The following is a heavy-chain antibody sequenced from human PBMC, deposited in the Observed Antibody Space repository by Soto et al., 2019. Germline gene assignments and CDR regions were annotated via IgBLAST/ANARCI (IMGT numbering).Heavy chain of an antibody. J-gene: IGHJ6*02. D-gene: IGHD3-10*01. CDR1: VYTFSNYA. V-gene: IGHV1-8*02. CDR2: MNPNSGNT. CDR3: ARGFTGGYYGSGSYYRGYYYYGMDV. Sequence: ASVKVSCKASVYTFSNYAINWVRQATGQGLEWMGWMNPNSGNTGYAQKFQGRVTMTRNTSISTAYMELSSLRSEDTAVYYCARGFTGGYYGSGSYYRGYYYYGMDVWGQGTTVTVSS.